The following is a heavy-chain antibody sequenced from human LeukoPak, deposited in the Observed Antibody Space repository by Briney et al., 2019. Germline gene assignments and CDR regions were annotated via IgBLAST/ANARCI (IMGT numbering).Heavy chain of an antibody. V-gene: IGHV3-11*04. CDR1: GFTFSDYY. D-gene: IGHD2-2*01. CDR2: ISSSGSTI. CDR3: ARDPPLGYCSSSSCPHLDY. J-gene: IGHJ4*02. Sequence: PGGSLRLSCAASGFTFSDYYMSWIRQAPGKGLEWVSYISSSGSTIYYADSVKGRFTISRDNAKNSLYLQMNSLRAEDTAVYYCARDPPLGYCSSSSCPHLDYWGQGTLVTVSS.